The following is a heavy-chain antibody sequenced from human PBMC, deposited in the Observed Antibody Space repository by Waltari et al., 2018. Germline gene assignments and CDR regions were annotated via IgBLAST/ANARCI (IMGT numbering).Heavy chain of an antibody. Sequence: QLQLQESGQGLVKTSGTLSLTCVVSGDSMSSNYWWSWVRQSPGKGLEWIGQVHNRSGITNYNPSFASRVIMSLDTSINQFSLKVLSAAAADTAVYYCARDRGRGLYLDSWGQGTLVTVSP. J-gene: IGHJ4*02. D-gene: IGHD2-15*01. CDR1: GDSMSSNYW. V-gene: IGHV4-4*02. CDR2: VHNRSGIT. CDR3: ARDRGRGLYLDS.